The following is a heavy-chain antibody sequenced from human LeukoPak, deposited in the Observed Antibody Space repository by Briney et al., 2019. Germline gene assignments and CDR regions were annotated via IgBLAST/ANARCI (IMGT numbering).Heavy chain of an antibody. V-gene: IGHV3-30*02. CDR2: IRYDGSNK. CDR1: RFTFSSYG. J-gene: IGHJ4*02. Sequence: PGGSLRLSCAASRFTFSSYGMHWVRQAPGKGLEWVAFIRYDGSNKYYADSVKGRFTISRDNSKNTLYLQMNSLRAEDTAVYCCAKDNYYDSSGYWELDYWGQGTLVTVSS. D-gene: IGHD3-22*01. CDR3: AKDNYYDSSGYWELDY.